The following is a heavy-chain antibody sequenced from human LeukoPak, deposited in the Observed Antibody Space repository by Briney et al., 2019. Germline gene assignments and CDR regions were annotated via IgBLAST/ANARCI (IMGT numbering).Heavy chain of an antibody. CDR3: ARDSGLPNNWFDP. Sequence: PSETLSLTCTVSGGSISSGSYYWSWIRQPAGKGLEWIGRIYTSGSTNYNPSLKSRVTISVDMSKNQFSLKLSSVTAADTAVYYCARDSGLPNNWFDPWGQGTLVTVSS. J-gene: IGHJ5*02. D-gene: IGHD3-10*01. CDR2: IYTSGST. V-gene: IGHV4-61*02. CDR1: GGSISSGSYY.